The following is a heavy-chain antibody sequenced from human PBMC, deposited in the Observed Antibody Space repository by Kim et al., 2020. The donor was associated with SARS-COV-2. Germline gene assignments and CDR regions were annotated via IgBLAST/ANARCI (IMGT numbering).Heavy chain of an antibody. V-gene: IGHV2-70*11. CDR2: IDWDNDK. Sequence: SGPTLVKPTQTLTLTCTFSGFSLSTPTMCVTWIRQSPGKALEWLARIDWDNDKYYITSLKTRLTISKDTSKNQVVLTMTNMDPVDTATYYCARTVADSSGWYVHFDSWGQGTLVTVSS. CDR1: GFSLSTPTMC. D-gene: IGHD6-19*01. CDR3: ARTVADSSGWYVHFDS. J-gene: IGHJ4*02.